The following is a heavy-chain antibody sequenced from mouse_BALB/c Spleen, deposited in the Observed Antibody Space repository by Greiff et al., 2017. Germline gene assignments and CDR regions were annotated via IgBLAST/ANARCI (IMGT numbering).Heavy chain of an antibody. Sequence: VQLQESGPGLVAPSQSLSITCTVSGFSLTSYGVHWVRQPPGKGLEWLGVIWAGGSTNYNSALMSRLSISKDNSKSQVFLKMNSLQTDDTAMYYCARDQYYGSRGWFAYWGQGTLVTVSA. CDR3: ARDQYYGSRGWFAY. J-gene: IGHJ3*01. D-gene: IGHD1-1*01. V-gene: IGHV2-9*02. CDR2: IWAGGST. CDR1: GFSLTSYG.